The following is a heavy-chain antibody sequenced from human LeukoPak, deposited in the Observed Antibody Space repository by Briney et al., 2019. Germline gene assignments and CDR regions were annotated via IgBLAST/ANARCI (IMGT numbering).Heavy chain of an antibody. CDR2: FDPEDGET. Sequence: ASVKVSCKVSGYTLTELSMHWVRQAPGKGLEWMGGFDPEDGETIYAQKFQGRVTMTEDTSTDTAYMELSSLRSEDTAVYYCATPHYYDFWSGYYYWGQGTLVNVSS. V-gene: IGHV1-24*01. J-gene: IGHJ4*02. CDR1: GYTLTELS. CDR3: ATPHYYDFWSGYYY. D-gene: IGHD3-3*01.